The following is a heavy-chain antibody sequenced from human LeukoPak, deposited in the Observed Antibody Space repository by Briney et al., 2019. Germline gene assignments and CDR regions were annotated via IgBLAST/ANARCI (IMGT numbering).Heavy chain of an antibody. D-gene: IGHD2-8*01. CDR3: VKYATGGDY. J-gene: IGHJ4*02. V-gene: IGHV3-23*01. CDR2: IGGSGGAT. Sequence: PGGSLRLSCTASGFTFGDYAMSWVRQAPGKGLEWVSSIGGSGGATYYADSVKGRFTISRDNSKNTLSLHMNSLRAEDTAVYYCVKYATGGDYWGQGTLVTVSS. CDR1: GFTFGDYA.